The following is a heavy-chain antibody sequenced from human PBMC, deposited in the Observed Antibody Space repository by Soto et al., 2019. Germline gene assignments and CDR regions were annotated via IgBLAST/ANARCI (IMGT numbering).Heavy chain of an antibody. V-gene: IGHV1-8*01. Sequence: ASVKVSCKASGYTFTSYDINWVRQATGQGLEWMGWMNPNSGNTGYAQKFQGRVTMTRNTSISTAYMELSSLRSEDTAVYYCARSASAAGFYYYYYMDVWGKGTTVTVSS. J-gene: IGHJ6*03. CDR3: ARSASAAGFYYYYYMDV. D-gene: IGHD6-13*01. CDR1: GYTFTSYD. CDR2: MNPNSGNT.